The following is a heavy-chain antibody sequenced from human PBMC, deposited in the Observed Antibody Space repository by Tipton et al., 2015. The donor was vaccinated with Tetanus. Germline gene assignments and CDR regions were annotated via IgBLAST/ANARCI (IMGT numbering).Heavy chain of an antibody. Sequence: SLRLSCAASGFTFISYTMTWVRQTPGKGLEWVAAISSRSDHIYYADSLKGRFTVSRDNANNLLFLQMNSLRAEDTAVYYCAKDHLAPGLYFDSWGQGTLVTVSS. CDR1: GFTFISYT. CDR2: ISSRSDHI. J-gene: IGHJ4*02. CDR3: AKDHLAPGLYFDS. D-gene: IGHD3-10*01. V-gene: IGHV3-21*01.